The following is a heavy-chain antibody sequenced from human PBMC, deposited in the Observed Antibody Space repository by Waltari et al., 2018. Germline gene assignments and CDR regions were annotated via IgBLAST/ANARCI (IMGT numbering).Heavy chain of an antibody. D-gene: IGHD6-19*01. CDR3: ARADVSQWLVYAFDI. J-gene: IGHJ3*02. Sequence: QVQLVQSGAEVKKPGASVKVSCKASGYTFTGYYMHWVRQARGQGLEWMGRIKPSCGGTNYAQKLQGRVTMTRDTSISTAYMELSRLRSEDTAVYYGARADVSQWLVYAFDIWGQGTMVTVSS. CDR2: IKPSCGGT. CDR1: GYTFTGYY. V-gene: IGHV1-2*06.